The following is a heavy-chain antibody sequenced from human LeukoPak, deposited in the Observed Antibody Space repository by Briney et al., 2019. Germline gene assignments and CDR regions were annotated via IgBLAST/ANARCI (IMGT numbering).Heavy chain of an antibody. CDR3: ARDPPQPGITAAGYFDL. CDR2: VYYSGST. J-gene: IGHJ2*01. D-gene: IGHD6-13*01. CDR1: GDSISSYS. V-gene: IGHV4-59*01. Sequence: TSETLSLTCTVSGDSISSYSWGWIRQPPGKGLEWIGYVYYSGSTNYNPSLKSRVTISADTSKNQFSLKVRSVTAADTAVYYCARDPPQPGITAAGYFDLWGRGTLVTVSS.